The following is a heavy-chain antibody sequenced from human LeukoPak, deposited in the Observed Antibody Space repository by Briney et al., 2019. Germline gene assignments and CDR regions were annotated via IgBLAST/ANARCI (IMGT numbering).Heavy chain of an antibody. Sequence: SVKVSCKASGGTFSSYAITWVRQAPGQGLEWMGRLIPILDIANYAQTFQGRLTLTADKSTSTAYMELSSLRSDDTAVYFCARGNYYDSSGYYPNSGFDYWGQGTLVTVSS. CDR3: ARGNYYDSSGYYPNSGFDY. CDR2: LIPILDIA. CDR1: GGTFSSYA. J-gene: IGHJ4*02. V-gene: IGHV1-69*04. D-gene: IGHD3-22*01.